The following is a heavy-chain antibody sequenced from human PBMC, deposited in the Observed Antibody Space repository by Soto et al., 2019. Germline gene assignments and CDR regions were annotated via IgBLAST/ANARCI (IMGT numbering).Heavy chain of an antibody. Sequence: QVQLVQSGAEVKKPGSSVKVSCKASGGTFSSYAISWVRQAPGQGLEWMGGIIPIFGTANYAQKFQGRVTITADDSTSTAYMELRSLSSDDTAVYYCARWAYCTSGVCYDFYYWGQGTPVTVSS. CDR1: GGTFSSYA. CDR2: IIPIFGTA. V-gene: IGHV1-69*01. D-gene: IGHD2-8*01. CDR3: ARWAYCTSGVCYDFYY. J-gene: IGHJ4*02.